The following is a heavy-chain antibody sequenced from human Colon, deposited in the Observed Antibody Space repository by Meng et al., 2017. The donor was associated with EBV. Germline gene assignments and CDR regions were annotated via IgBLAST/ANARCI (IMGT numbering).Heavy chain of an antibody. D-gene: IGHD5-24*01. V-gene: IGHV4-4*02. J-gene: IGHJ4*02. CDR1: GASISSNNW. CDR3: ARGNAYNAPSFDY. CDR2: IYHGGNT. Sequence: QVQLQVSGPGLVEPSGTLSLTCAGSGASISSNNWWSWVRQPPGKGLEWIGEIYHGGNTNYNPSLKSRVTISVDRSNDQFSLSLSSVTAADTAVYYCARGNAYNAPSFDYWGQETLVTVSS.